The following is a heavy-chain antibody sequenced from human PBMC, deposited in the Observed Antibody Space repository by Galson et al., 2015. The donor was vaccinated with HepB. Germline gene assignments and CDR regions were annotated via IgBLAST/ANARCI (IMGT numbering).Heavy chain of an antibody. Sequence: SVKVSCKASGYTFTSYGISWVRQAPGQGLEWMGWISAYNGNTNYAQKLQGRVTMTTDTSTSTAYMELRSLRSDDTAVYYCVRDFHSGSYYDYYYYMDVWGKGTTVSVSS. CDR2: ISAYNGNT. D-gene: IGHD1-26*01. CDR1: GYTFTSYG. CDR3: VRDFHSGSYYDYYYYMDV. V-gene: IGHV1-18*01. J-gene: IGHJ6*03.